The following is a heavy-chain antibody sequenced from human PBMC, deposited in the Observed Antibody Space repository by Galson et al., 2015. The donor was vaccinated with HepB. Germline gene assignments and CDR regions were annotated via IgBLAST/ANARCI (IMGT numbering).Heavy chain of an antibody. CDR1: GLTFRSYA. J-gene: IGHJ4*02. CDR2: ISGSGGNT. Sequence: SLRLSCAASGLTFRSYAMSWARLAPGKGLEWVSSISGSGGNTDYADSVKGRFTISRDNSRNSLYLLMNSLRAEDTAVYYCVKYSVLQLWPRGGYFDYWGQGALVTVSS. V-gene: IGHV3-23*01. D-gene: IGHD5-18*01. CDR3: VKYSVLQLWPRGGYFDY.